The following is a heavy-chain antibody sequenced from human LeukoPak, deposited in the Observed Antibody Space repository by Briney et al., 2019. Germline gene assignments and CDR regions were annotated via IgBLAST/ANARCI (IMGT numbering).Heavy chain of an antibody. Sequence: PGGSLRLSCAASGFTFDDYGMSWVRQPPGKGLGWVSGINWNGGSTGYADSVKGRFTISRGNAKNSLYLQMNSLRAEDTALYYCARVAPLNCSGGSCYYRYYFDYWGQGTLVTVSS. J-gene: IGHJ4*02. CDR2: INWNGGST. CDR1: GFTFDDYG. CDR3: ARVAPLNCSGGSCYYRYYFDY. V-gene: IGHV3-20*04. D-gene: IGHD2-15*01.